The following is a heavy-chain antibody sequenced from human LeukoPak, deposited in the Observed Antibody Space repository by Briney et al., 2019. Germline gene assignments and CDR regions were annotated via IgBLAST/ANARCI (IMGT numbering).Heavy chain of an antibody. J-gene: IGHJ4*02. CDR2: ISYDGSNK. V-gene: IGHV3-30*19. D-gene: IGHD1-26*01. CDR3: ASDTADSGSYPIGPLDY. Sequence: PGGSLRLSCAASGFTFSTYGMHWVRQAPGKGLEWVAVISYDGSNKYYADSVKGRFTISRDNSKNTLYLQMNSLRAEDTAVYYCASDTADSGSYPIGPLDYWGQGTLVTVSS. CDR1: GFTFSTYG.